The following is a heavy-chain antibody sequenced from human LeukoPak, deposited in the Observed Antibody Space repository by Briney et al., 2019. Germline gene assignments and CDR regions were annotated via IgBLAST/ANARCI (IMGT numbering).Heavy chain of an antibody. CDR1: GFTFDDYA. J-gene: IGHJ4*02. Sequence: GGSLRLSCAASGFTFDDYAMHWVRQAPGKGLEWVSGISWNSGTIGYADSVKGRFTISRDNAKNSLYVQMNSLRAEDTALYYCAKDRSALPLVDFDYWGQGTLVTVSS. V-gene: IGHV3-9*01. CDR3: AKDRSALPLVDFDY. CDR2: ISWNSGTI. D-gene: IGHD2-8*02.